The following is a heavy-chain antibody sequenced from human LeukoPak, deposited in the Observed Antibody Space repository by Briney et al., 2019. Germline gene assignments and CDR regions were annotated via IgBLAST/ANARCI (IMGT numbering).Heavy chain of an antibody. J-gene: IGHJ5*02. CDR1: VGSISSYY. D-gene: IGHD1-1*01. CDR2: IYYSGST. Sequence: SETLSLTCTVSVGSISSYYWRWIRQPPGKGLEWIGYIYYSGSTNYNPSLKSRVTISVDTSKNQFSLKLNSVTAADTAVYYCARDPRRGTSRDNWFDPWGQGTLVTVSS. CDR3: ARDPRRGTSRDNWFDP. V-gene: IGHV4-59*01.